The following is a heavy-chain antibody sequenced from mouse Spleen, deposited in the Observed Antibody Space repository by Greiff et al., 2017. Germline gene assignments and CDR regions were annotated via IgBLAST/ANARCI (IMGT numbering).Heavy chain of an antibody. CDR3: ARGTTVHWYFDV. D-gene: IGHD1-1*01. Sequence: EVQVVESEGGLVQPGSSMKLSCTASGFTFSDYYMAWVRQVPEKGLEWVANIKYDGSSTYYLDSLKSRFIISRDNAKNILYLQMSSLKSEDTATYYCARGTTVHWYFDVWGTGTTVTVSS. CDR1: GFTFSDYY. CDR2: IKYDGSST. V-gene: IGHV5-16*01. J-gene: IGHJ1*03.